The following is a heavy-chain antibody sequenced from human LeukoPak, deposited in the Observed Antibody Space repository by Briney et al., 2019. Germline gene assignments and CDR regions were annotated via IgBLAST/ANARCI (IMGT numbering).Heavy chain of an antibody. CDR2: INQDGSEI. Sequence: GGSLRLSCAASRFSFSNYWMTWVRQAPGRGLEWVGNINQDGSEINYVDSVKGRFTISRDNAETSLYLQMNSLRAEDTAIYYCARDRHLNSWSNDRSDCWGQGALVTVSS. D-gene: IGHD6-13*01. CDR1: RFSFSNYW. V-gene: IGHV3-7*01. CDR3: ARDRHLNSWSNDRSDC. J-gene: IGHJ4*02.